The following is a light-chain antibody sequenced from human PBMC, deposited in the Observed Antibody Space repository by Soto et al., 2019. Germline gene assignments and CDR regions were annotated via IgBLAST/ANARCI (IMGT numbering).Light chain of an antibody. CDR1: SSDVGGYNY. Sequence: QSVLTQPPSGSGSPGQSGAISYTGTSSDVGGYNYVSWYQQHPGKAPKLMIYDVSERPSGVPDRFSGSKSGNTASLTVSGLQTEDEADYYCSSYAGTHVVFGTGTKVTVL. CDR2: DVS. CDR3: SSYAGTHVV. V-gene: IGLV2-8*01. J-gene: IGLJ1*01.